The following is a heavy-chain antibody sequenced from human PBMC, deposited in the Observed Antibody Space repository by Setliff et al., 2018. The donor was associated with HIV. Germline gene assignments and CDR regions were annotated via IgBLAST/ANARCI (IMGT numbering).Heavy chain of an antibody. J-gene: IGHJ5*01. D-gene: IGHD6-19*01. CDR3: AGHPVTSGWLSLNWFDP. V-gene: IGHV4-61*01. CDR1: GDSVSSGSYY. CDR2: MCHGGNNN. Sequence: SETLSLTCTVSGDSVSSGSYYWSWIRQPPGKGLEWIGNMCHGGNNNYYNPSLKSRVTISVDTSKNQFFLKVTSVTAADTAVYFCAGHPVTSGWLSLNWFDPWGQGILVTVSS.